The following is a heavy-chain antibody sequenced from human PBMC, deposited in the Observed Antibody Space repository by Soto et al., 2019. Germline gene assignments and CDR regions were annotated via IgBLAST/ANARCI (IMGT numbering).Heavy chain of an antibody. V-gene: IGHV1-3*01. D-gene: IGHD3-3*01. CDR2: INAGNGNT. CDR1: GYTFTSYA. J-gene: IGHJ6*02. CDR3: ARAPDGFLEWLFPNHYYYYGMDV. Sequence: GASVKVSCKASGYTFTSYAMHWVRRAPGQRLEWMGWINAGNGNTKYSQKFQGRVTITRDTSASTAYMELSSLRSEDTAVYYCARAPDGFLEWLFPNHYYYYGMDVWGQGTTVTVSS.